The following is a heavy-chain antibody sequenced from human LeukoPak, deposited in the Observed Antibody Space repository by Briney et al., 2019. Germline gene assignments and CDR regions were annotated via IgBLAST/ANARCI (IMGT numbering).Heavy chain of an antibody. CDR1: GFTFDDYA. CDR3: AREGSVVVPAAIPIRAFDI. D-gene: IGHD2-2*02. V-gene: IGHV3-9*01. CDR2: ISWNSGSI. Sequence: GGSLRLSCVASGFTFDDYAMHWVRQAPGKGLEWVSGISWNSGSIGYADSVKGRFTISRDNAKNSLYLQMNSLRAGDTALYYCAREGSVVVPAAIPIRAFDIWGQGTMVTVSS. J-gene: IGHJ3*02.